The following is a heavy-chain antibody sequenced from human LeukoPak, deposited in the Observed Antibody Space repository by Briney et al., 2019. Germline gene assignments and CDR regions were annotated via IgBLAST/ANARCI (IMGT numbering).Heavy chain of an antibody. V-gene: IGHV1-46*01. J-gene: IGHJ4*02. CDR1: GYSFTSYY. CDR3: ARVHAPFRRAVAGQSFDY. D-gene: IGHD6-19*01. CDR2: INCSGGST. Sequence: SVKVSCKASGYSFTSYYIHWVRRAPGRGLEWMGIINCSGGSTSYAQNFQGRVTMTRDTSTSTAYMELSSLRSDDTAVYYCARVHAPFRRAVAGQSFDYWGQGTLVTVSS.